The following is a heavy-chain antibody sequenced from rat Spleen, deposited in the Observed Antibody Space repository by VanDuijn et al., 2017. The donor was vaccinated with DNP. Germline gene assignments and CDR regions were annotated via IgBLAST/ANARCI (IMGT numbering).Heavy chain of an antibody. CDR3: VRWNSGHFDY. Sequence: EVQLVESWGGLVQPGRSLKLSCAASGFTFSSYYMAWVRQPPVKGLEWVAYIGSAAYAPYYGDSVKGRFTISRDNAKITLYLQMNSLRSEDMATYYCVRWNSGHFDYWCQGIMVTVSS. CDR1: GFTFSSYY. D-gene: IGHD4-3*01. CDR2: IGSAAYAP. V-gene: IGHV5-22*01. J-gene: IGHJ2*01.